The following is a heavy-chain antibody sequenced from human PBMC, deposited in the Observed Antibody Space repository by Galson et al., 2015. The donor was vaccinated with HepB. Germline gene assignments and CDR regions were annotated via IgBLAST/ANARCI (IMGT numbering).Heavy chain of an antibody. CDR3: ARVRYYGSGRPGGFDY. CDR1: GFTLSSNY. CDR2: IYGDGST. J-gene: IGHJ4*02. D-gene: IGHD3-10*01. V-gene: IGHV3-66*01. Sequence: SLRLSCAASGFTLSSNYMNWVRQAPGKGLEWVSVIYGDGSTYYADSVKGRFTISRDNSKNTLYLQMNSLRAEDTAVYYCARVRYYGSGRPGGFDYWGQGTLVTVSS.